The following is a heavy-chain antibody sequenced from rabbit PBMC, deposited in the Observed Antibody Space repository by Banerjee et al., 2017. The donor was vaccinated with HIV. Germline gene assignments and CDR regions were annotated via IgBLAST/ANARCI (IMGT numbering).Heavy chain of an antibody. CDR2: IYGGSSGST. D-gene: IGHD4-2*01. Sequence: QSLEESGGDLVKPGASLTLTCTASGFSFSSSYYMCWVRQAPGKGLEWIACIYGGSSGSTYYASWAKGRFTISKTSSTTVTLQMTSLTAADTATYFCARAGLLGSSWDLWGPGTLVTVS. CDR1: GFSFSSSYY. V-gene: IGHV1S40*01. CDR3: ARAGLLGSSWDL. J-gene: IGHJ4*01.